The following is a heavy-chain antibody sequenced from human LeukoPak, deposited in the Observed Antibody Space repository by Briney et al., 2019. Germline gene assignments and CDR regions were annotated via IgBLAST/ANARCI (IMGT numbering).Heavy chain of an antibody. CDR3: ARVKAVASYYYGMDV. J-gene: IGHJ6*02. CDR1: GYTFTSYY. CDR2: INPNSGGT. Sequence: GASVKVSCKASGYTFTSYYMHWVRQAPGQGLEWMGWINPNSGGTNYAQKFQGRVTMTRDTSISTAYMELSRLRSDDTAVYYCARVKAVASYYYGMDVWGQGTTVTVSS. D-gene: IGHD6-19*01. V-gene: IGHV1-2*02.